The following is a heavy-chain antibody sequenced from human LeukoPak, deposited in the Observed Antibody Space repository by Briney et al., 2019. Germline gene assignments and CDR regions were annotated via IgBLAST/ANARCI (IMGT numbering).Heavy chain of an antibody. V-gene: IGHV4-39*01. D-gene: IGHD3-10*01. CDR3: ARAGSYYYYMDV. CDR1: GGSISSSSYY. Sequence: SETLSLTCTVSGGSISSSSYYWGWIRQPPGEGLEWMGNIYYTGSTYYNPSLRSRVTISVDTSKNQFSLNLSSVTAADTAVYYCARAGSYYYYMDVWGKGTTVTVSS. J-gene: IGHJ6*03. CDR2: IYYTGST.